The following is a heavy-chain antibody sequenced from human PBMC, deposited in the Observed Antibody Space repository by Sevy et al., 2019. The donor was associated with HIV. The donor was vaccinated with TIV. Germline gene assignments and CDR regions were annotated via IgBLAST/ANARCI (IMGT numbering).Heavy chain of an antibody. J-gene: IGHJ4*02. CDR1: GYTFTSYG. V-gene: IGHV1-18*01. CDR2: INGHNGNT. CDR3: ARDGYDSSGYQQGLFDY. Sequence: ASMKVSCKASGYTFTSYGISWVRQAPRQGLEWMGWINGHNGNTNYLQKLQGRVTMTTDTSTSTAYMELRSLTSDDTAVYYCARDGYDSSGYQQGLFDYWGQGTLVTVSS. D-gene: IGHD3-22*01.